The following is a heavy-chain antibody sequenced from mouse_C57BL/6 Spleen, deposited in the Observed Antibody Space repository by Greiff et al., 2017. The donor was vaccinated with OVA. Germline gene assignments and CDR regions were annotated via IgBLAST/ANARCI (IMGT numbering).Heavy chain of an antibody. CDR2: ISSGSSTI. CDR1: GFTFSDYG. J-gene: IGHJ4*01. Sequence: EVHLVESGGGLVKPGGSLKLSCAASGFTFSDYGMHWVRQAPEKGLEWVAYISSGSSTIYYADTVKGRFTISRDNAKNTLFLQMPSLRSEDTAMYYCARRRPYAMDYWGQGTSVTVSS. CDR3: ARRRPYAMDY. V-gene: IGHV5-17*01.